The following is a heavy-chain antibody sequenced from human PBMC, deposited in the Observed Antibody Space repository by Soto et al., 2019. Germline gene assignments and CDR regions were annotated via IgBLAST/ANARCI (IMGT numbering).Heavy chain of an antibody. D-gene: IGHD2-15*01. CDR3: DRDVVDGTTNYYYYYGLDV. J-gene: IGHJ6*02. CDR2: IYYSGNT. CDR1: GGSISSDDSY. Sequence: SETLSLTCTVSGGSISSDDSYWSWIRQPPGKGLEWIGYIYYSGNTYYNPSLKSRVTISVDTSKNQFSLKLSSVTAADTAVYYCDRDVVDGTTNYYYYYGLDVWGQGTTVTVSS. V-gene: IGHV4-30-4*01.